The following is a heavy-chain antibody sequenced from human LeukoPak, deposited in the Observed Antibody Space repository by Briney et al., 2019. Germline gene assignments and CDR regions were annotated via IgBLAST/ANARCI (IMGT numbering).Heavy chain of an antibody. D-gene: IGHD4-17*01. CDR2: IRSDGSNK. Sequence: PGGSLRLSCAASGFTFGSYGMHWVRQAPGKGLEWVTFIRSDGSNKYYADSVKGRFTISRDNSKNTLYLQMNTLIADDTAVYYCAKDSGVYGDYYSVGVVDYWGQGTLVTVSS. CDR3: AKDSGVYGDYYSVGVVDY. CDR1: GFTFGSYG. J-gene: IGHJ4*02. V-gene: IGHV3-30*02.